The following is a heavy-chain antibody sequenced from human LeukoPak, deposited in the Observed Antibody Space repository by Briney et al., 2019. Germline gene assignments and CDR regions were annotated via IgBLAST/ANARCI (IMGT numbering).Heavy chain of an antibody. V-gene: IGHV4-59*01. CDR2: IYYSGST. J-gene: IGHJ6*02. CDR3: ARDSHYGMDV. CDR1: GGSISSYY. Sequence: PSETLSLTCTVSGGSISSYYWSWIRQPPGKGLEWTGYIYYSGSTNYNPSLKSRVTISVDTSKNQFSLKLSSVTAADTAVYYCARDSHYGMDVWGQGTTVTVSS.